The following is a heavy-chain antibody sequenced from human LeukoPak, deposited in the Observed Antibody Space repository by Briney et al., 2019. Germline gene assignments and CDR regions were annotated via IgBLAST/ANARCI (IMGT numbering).Heavy chain of an antibody. V-gene: IGHV3-21*01. CDR2: ISSSSSYI. CDR3: AGRITIFGVALYYMDV. Sequence: PGGSLRLSCAASGFTFSSYSMNWVRQAPGKGLEWVSSISSSSSYIYYADSVKGRFTISRDNAKNSLYLQMNSLRAEDTAVYYCAGRITIFGVALYYMDVWGKGTTVTVSS. J-gene: IGHJ6*03. CDR1: GFTFSSYS. D-gene: IGHD3-3*01.